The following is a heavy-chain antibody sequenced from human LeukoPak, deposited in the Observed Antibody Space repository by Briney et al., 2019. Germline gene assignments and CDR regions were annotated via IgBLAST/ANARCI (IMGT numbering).Heavy chain of an antibody. CDR2: IYYSGNT. Sequence: PSETLSLTCTVSGGSISSGGYYWSWIRQHPGKGLEWIGYIYYSGNTYYSPSLKSRVTISVDTSKNQFSLKLSSVTAADTAVYYCARDLSASGSYAFDIWGQGTMVTVSS. CDR3: ARDLSASGSYAFDI. J-gene: IGHJ3*02. D-gene: IGHD3-3*01. CDR1: GGSISSGGYY. V-gene: IGHV4-31*03.